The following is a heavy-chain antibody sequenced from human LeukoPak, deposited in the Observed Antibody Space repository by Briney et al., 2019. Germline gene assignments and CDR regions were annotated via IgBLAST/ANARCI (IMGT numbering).Heavy chain of an antibody. V-gene: IGHV3-64*05. CDR3: VQDYYDSSGYIYAGY. D-gene: IGHD3-22*01. CDR1: GFTLSTYD. J-gene: IGHJ4*02. Sequence: PGESLSLSCLASGFTLSTYDMHWVRQAPGKGLEYVSTISSDGRSTYYAVSMKGRFTISRDNPKNTLYAQMSSLRAEDTAVYYCVQDYYDSSGYIYAGYWGQGTLVTVSS. CDR2: ISSDGRST.